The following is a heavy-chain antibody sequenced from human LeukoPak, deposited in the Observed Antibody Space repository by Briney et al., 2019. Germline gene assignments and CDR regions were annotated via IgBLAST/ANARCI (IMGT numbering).Heavy chain of an antibody. V-gene: IGHV3-48*01. Sequence: GGSLRLSCAASGFTFSSYEMNWVRQAPGKGLEWVSYISSGSSTIYYADSVKGRFTISRDNSKNTLYLQMNSLRAEDTAVYYCAKNAGGYYYYYMDVWGKGTTVTVSS. CDR2: ISSGSSTI. J-gene: IGHJ6*03. CDR3: AKNAGGYYYYYMDV. CDR1: GFTFSSYE.